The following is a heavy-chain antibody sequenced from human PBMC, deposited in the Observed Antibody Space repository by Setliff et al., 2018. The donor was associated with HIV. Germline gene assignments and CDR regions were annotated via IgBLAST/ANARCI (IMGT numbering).Heavy chain of an antibody. CDR3: ARTRGRAPVSYYFDN. J-gene: IGHJ4*02. D-gene: IGHD2-2*01. CDR1: GGSISGYY. CDR2: VSYSGST. Sequence: SETLSLTCTVSGGSISGYYWSWVRQPPGRGLEWIGYVSYSGSTSYNPSLNSRVTMSVDTSRDQFSLKLSSVTAADTAVYYCARTRGRAPVSYYFDNWGQGRLVTVSS. V-gene: IGHV4-59*01.